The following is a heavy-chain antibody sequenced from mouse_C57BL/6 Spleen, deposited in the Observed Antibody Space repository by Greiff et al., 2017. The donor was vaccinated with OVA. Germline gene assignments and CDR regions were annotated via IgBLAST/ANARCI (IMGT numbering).Heavy chain of an antibody. CDR2: ILPGSGST. CDR1: GYTFTGSW. D-gene: IGHD2-13*01. CDR3: ARSAVTPYYFDY. Sequence: QVQLQQPGAELMKPGASVKLSCKASGYTFTGSWIEWVKQRPGHGLAWIGEILPGSGSTNYNEKFKGKATFTADTSSNTDYMQLSSLTTEDSAIYYWARSAVTPYYFDYWGQGTTLTVSS. J-gene: IGHJ2*01. V-gene: IGHV1-9*01.